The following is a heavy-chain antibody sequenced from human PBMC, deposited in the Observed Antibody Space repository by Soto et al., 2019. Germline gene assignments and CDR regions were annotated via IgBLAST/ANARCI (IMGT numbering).Heavy chain of an antibody. CDR1: GGSISSSSYY. CDR3: ARRTYGEIAAGYDY. V-gene: IGHV4-39*01. J-gene: IGHJ4*02. Sequence: QLQLQESGPGLVKPSETLSLTCTVSGGSISSSSYYWGWIRQPPGKGLEWIGSIYYSGRTYYNPSLKSRVTISVDTSKNQFSLKLSSVTAADTAVYYCARRTYGEIAAGYDYWGQGTLVTVSS. D-gene: IGHD6-13*01. CDR2: IYYSGRT.